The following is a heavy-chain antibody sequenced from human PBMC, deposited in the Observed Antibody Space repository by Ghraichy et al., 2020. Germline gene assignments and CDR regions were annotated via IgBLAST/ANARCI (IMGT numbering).Heavy chain of an antibody. J-gene: IGHJ2*01. CDR2: ISSSSSTI. V-gene: IGHV3-48*02. CDR3: ARVVVVTALYFDL. Sequence: GESLRLSCAASGFTFSSYSMNWVRQAPGKGLEWVSYISSSSSTIYYADSVKGRFTISRDNAKNSLYLQMNSLRDEDTAVYYCARVVVVTALYFDLWGRGTLVTVSS. CDR1: GFTFSSYS. D-gene: IGHD2-21*02.